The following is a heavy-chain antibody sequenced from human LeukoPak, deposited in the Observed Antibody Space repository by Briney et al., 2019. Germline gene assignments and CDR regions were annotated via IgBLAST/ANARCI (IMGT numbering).Heavy chain of an antibody. V-gene: IGHV4-34*01. J-gene: IGHJ3*02. Sequence: SETLSLTCAVYGGSFSGYYWSWIRQPPGKGLEWIGEINHSGSTNYNPSLKSRVTISVATSKNQFSLKLSSVTAADTAVYYCAGRGATWTYCSSTSCQPGAFDIWGQGTMVTVSS. CDR1: GGSFSGYY. CDR2: INHSGST. CDR3: AGRGATWTYCSSTSCQPGAFDI. D-gene: IGHD2-2*01.